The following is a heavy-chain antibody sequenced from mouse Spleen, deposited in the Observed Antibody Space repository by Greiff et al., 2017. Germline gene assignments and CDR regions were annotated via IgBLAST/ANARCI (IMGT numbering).Heavy chain of an antibody. CDR3: ARLFSFDYDGHYYAMDY. CDR1: GYTFTDYN. V-gene: IGHV1-18*01. CDR2: INPNNGGT. Sequence: EVQLQQSGPELVKPGASVKIPCKASGYTFTDYNMDWVKQSHGKSLEWIGDINPNNGGTIYNQKFKGKATLTVDKSSSTAYMELRSLTSEDTAVYYCARLFSFDYDGHYYAMDYWGQGTSVTVSS. D-gene: IGHD2-4*01. J-gene: IGHJ4*01.